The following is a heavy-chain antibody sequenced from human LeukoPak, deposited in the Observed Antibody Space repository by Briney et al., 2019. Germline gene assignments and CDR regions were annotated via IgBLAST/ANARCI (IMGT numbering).Heavy chain of an antibody. CDR2: IYPVDSDT. CDR1: GYSFTSYW. D-gene: IGHD6-19*01. Sequence: GESLKISCKGSGYSFTSYWIGWVRQMPGKGLEWMGIIYPVDSDTRYSPSFQGQVTISADKSISTAYLQWSSLKASDTAMYYCARGIAVAEHRNYYFDYWGQGTLVTVSS. V-gene: IGHV5-51*01. J-gene: IGHJ4*02. CDR3: ARGIAVAEHRNYYFDY.